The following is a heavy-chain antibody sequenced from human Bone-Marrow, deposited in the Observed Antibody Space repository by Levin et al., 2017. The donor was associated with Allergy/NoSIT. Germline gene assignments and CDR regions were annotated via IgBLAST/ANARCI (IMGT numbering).Heavy chain of an antibody. CDR2: ISGSGGST. J-gene: IGHJ5*02. CDR3: AKDRRDSGSHESQFDP. CDR1: GFTFSSYA. D-gene: IGHD1-26*01. V-gene: IGHV3-23*01. Sequence: GGSLRLSCAASGFTFSSYAMSWVRQAPGKGLEWVSAISGSGGSTYYADSVKGRFTISRDNSKNTLYLQMNSLRAEDTAVYYCAKDRRDSGSHESQFDPWGQGTLVTVSS.